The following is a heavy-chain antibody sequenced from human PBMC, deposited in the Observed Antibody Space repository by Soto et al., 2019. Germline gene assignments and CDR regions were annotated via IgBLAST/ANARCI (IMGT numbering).Heavy chain of an antibody. CDR1: GFTFNSYA. Sequence: GGSLRLSCAASGFTFNSYAMSWVRQAPGKGLEWVSGISGGGSSTYYADSVKGRFTTSRDNSKNTLYLQMNSLRAEDTAVYFCATYIPAGTGPTQGDSWARGTLVTISS. V-gene: IGHV3-23*01. CDR3: ATYIPAGTGPTQGDS. J-gene: IGHJ4*02. D-gene: IGHD1-7*01. CDR2: ISGGGSST.